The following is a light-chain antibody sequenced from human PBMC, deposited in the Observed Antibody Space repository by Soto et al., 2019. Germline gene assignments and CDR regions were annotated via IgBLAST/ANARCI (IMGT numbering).Light chain of an antibody. Sequence: QSVLTQPASVSGSPGQSITISCTGTNNDVGGHMYVSWYQHQAGKVPKLIIYEIDNRPSRVSDRFSGSKSGNTASLTISGLQAEDEAAYYCSAYRRGIIVFGGGTKVTVL. CDR2: EID. J-gene: IGLJ2*01. V-gene: IGLV2-14*01. CDR1: NNDVGGHMY. CDR3: SAYRRGIIV.